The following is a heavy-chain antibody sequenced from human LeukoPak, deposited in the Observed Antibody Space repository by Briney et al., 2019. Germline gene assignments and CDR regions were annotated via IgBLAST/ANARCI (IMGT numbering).Heavy chain of an antibody. CDR3: AFDPGY. V-gene: IGHV3-30*02. D-gene: IGHD7-27*01. CDR1: GFSFRTYG. Sequence: GGSLRLSCAASGFSFRTYGMHWVRQAPCKGLEWVAFIRFDGSNTYYADSVKGRFTISRDNSKNTLYLQMNRLTVEATAVYYCAFDPGYWGQGTLVTVSS. CDR2: IRFDGSNT. J-gene: IGHJ4*02.